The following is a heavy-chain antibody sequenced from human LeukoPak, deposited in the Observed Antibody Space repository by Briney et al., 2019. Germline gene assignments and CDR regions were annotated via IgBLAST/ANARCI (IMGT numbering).Heavy chain of an antibody. V-gene: IGHV4-30-4*01. CDR3: ARENLRQHIWQGAFDI. CDR2: IYYSGST. D-gene: IGHD2-21*01. CDR1: GGSISSGDYC. J-gene: IGHJ3*02. Sequence: SSQTLSLTCTVSGGSISSGDYCWSWIRQPPGKGLEWIGYIYYSGSTYYNPSLKSRVTISVDTSKNQFSLKLSSVTAADTAVYYCARENLRQHIWQGAFDIWGQGTMVTVSS.